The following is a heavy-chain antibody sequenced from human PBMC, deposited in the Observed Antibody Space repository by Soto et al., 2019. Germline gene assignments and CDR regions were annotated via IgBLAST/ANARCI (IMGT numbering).Heavy chain of an antibody. CDR1: GLSVSTRAML. Sequence: GTTLVIPTQTLILTCTFWGLSVSTRAMLVSWIRHPPAKALKWLARIDWDDDKFYNTSLKNRLTISKDNYKNKVVLRMPNMDPVDTATYYCARLSHCRGGKCPFDYWGQGALVTVSS. J-gene: IGHJ4*02. D-gene: IGHD2-15*01. V-gene: IGHV2-70*04. CDR2: IDWDDDK. CDR3: ARLSHCRGGKCPFDY.